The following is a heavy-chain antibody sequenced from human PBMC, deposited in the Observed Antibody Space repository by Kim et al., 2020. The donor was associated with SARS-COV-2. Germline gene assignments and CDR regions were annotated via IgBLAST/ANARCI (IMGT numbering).Heavy chain of an antibody. J-gene: IGHJ4*02. V-gene: IGHV3-66*01. CDR2: IYSGGST. CDR1: GFTVSSNY. Sequence: GGSLRLSCAASGFTVSSNYMSWVRQAPGKGLEWVSVIYSGGSTYYADSVKGRFTISRDNSKNTLYLQMNSLRAEDTAVYYCARVRFGVVVYEYYFDYWGQGTLVTVSS. D-gene: IGHD2-2*01. CDR3: ARVRFGVVVYEYYFDY.